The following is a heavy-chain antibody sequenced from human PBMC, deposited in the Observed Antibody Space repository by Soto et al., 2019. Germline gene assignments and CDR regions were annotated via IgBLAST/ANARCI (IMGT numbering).Heavy chain of an antibody. Sequence: QVQLVQSGAEVKKPGSSVKVSCKASGGTFSSYAISWVRQAPGQGLEWMGGIIPIFGTANYAQKFQGRVTITADESTSTAYMELSSLISEDTAVYYCARERYGGGYSGYDYLLHYWGQGTLVTVSS. J-gene: IGHJ4*02. CDR1: GGTFSSYA. CDR2: IIPIFGTA. D-gene: IGHD5-12*01. V-gene: IGHV1-69*01. CDR3: ARERYGGGYSGYDYLLHY.